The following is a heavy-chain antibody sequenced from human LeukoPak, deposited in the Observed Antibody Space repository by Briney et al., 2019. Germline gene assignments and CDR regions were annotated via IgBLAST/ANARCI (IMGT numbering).Heavy chain of an antibody. Sequence: GASVKVSCKASGYTFTSYGISWVRQALGQGLEWMGWISAYNGNTNYAQKLQGRVTMTTDTSTSTAYMELRSLRSDDTAVYYCARDHPYYYDSSGYYPHYFDYWGQGTLVTVSS. CDR2: ISAYNGNT. CDR3: ARDHPYYYDSSGYYPHYFDY. J-gene: IGHJ4*02. V-gene: IGHV1-18*01. CDR1: GYTFTSYG. D-gene: IGHD3-22*01.